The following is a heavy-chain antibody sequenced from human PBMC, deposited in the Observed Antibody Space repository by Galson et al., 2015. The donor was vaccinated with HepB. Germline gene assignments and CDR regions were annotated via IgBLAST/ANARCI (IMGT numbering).Heavy chain of an antibody. CDR1: GFTFSSYW. Sequence: SLRLSCAASGFTFSSYWMSWVRQAPGKGLEWVANIKQEGSEKYYVDSVKGRFTISRDNAKNSLYLQMNSLRAEDTALYYCAKETSSGWCVYWGQGTLVTVSS. J-gene: IGHJ4*02. CDR3: AKETSSGWCVY. V-gene: IGHV3-7*03. CDR2: IKQEGSEK. D-gene: IGHD6-19*01.